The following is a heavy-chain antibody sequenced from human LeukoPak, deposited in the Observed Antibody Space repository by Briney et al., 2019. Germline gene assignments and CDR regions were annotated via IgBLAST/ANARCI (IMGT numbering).Heavy chain of an antibody. Sequence: GESLKISCKGSGYIFTSYWIGWVRQMPGKGLEWMGIIYPGDSETRYSPSFQGQVTISADKSISTAYLQWSSLKASDTAMYYCARKISQGIGIVTEAFDVWGQGTMVTVSS. CDR3: ARKISQGIGIVTEAFDV. CDR2: IYPGDSET. V-gene: IGHV5-51*01. CDR1: GYIFTSYW. D-gene: IGHD2/OR15-2a*01. J-gene: IGHJ3*01.